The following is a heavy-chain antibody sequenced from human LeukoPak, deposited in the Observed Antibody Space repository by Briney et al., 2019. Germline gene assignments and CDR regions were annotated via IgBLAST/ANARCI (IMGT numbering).Heavy chain of an antibody. Sequence: SVKVSCKASGDIFTSYDINWVRQATGQGLEWMGWMNPNSGNTGYAQKFQGRVTMTRNTSISTAYMELSSLRSEDTAVYYCARGSRGTAAGTFGYWGQGTLVTVSS. CDR1: GDIFTSYD. CDR3: ARGSRGTAAGTFGY. CDR2: MNPNSGNT. D-gene: IGHD6-13*01. V-gene: IGHV1-8*01. J-gene: IGHJ4*02.